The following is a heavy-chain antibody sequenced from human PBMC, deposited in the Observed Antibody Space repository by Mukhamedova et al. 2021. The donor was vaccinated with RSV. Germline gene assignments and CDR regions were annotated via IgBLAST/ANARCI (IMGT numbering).Heavy chain of an antibody. D-gene: IGHD5-18*01. Sequence: GSEKYYVDSVEGRFTISRDNDHNKLFLQMNNLRVDDTAVYYCARVHSGYIHGYNNDYYMDVWGTGITVTVSS. CDR2: GSEK. J-gene: IGHJ6*03. CDR3: ARVHSGYIHGYNNDYYMDV. V-gene: IGHV3-7*04.